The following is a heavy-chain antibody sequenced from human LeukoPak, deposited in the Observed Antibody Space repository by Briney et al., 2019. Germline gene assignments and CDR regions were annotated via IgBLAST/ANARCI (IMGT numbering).Heavy chain of an antibody. Sequence: GGSLRLSCAASGFTVSSNYMSWVRQAPGKGLEWVSVIYSGGSTYYADSVKGRFTISRDNSKNALYLQMNSLRAEDTAVYYCARVRSHGSGSYYPYYYYYGMDVWGQGTTVTVSS. CDR1: GFTVSSNY. J-gene: IGHJ6*02. CDR3: ARVRSHGSGSYYPYYYYYGMDV. CDR2: IYSGGST. D-gene: IGHD3-10*01. V-gene: IGHV3-53*01.